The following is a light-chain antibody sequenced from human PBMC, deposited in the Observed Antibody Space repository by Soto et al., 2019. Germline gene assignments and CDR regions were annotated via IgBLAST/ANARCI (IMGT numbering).Light chain of an antibody. Sequence: QPVLTQPASVSGSPGQSITISCTGTSSDVGGYNYVSWYQQHPGKAPKLMIYDVSNRPSGVSNRFSGSKSGNTASLTISGLQAEDEAYYYCSSYTSSSSYVFGTGTKLTVL. J-gene: IGLJ1*01. CDR2: DVS. CDR3: SSYTSSSSYV. CDR1: SSDVGGYNY. V-gene: IGLV2-14*01.